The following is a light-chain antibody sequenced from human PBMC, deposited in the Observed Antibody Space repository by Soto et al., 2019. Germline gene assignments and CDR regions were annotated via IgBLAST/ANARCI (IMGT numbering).Light chain of an antibody. J-gene: IGLJ2*01. CDR2: EVS. CDR3: SSYAGSNKLV. V-gene: IGLV2-8*01. CDR1: SSDVGGNNY. Sequence: QSALTQPPSASGSPGQSVTISCTGTSSDVGGNNYVSWYKQHPGKAPKLMIYEVSKRPSGVPDRFSGSKSGNTASLTVSGLQAEDEADYYCSSYAGSNKLVFGGGTKLTVL.